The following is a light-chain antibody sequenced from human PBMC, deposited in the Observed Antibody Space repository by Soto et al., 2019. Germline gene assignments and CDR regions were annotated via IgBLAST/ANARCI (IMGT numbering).Light chain of an antibody. Sequence: QSLLTQPACVSLSPGQSITISCTGTSSDVGGYNYVSWYQQHPGKAPKLMIYEVSNRPSGVSNRFSGSKSGNTATLTISGLQAEDEADYYCSSYTSSSTLVFGTGTKVTVL. CDR2: EVS. CDR3: SSYTSSSTLV. CDR1: SSDVGGYNY. J-gene: IGLJ1*01. V-gene: IGLV2-14*01.